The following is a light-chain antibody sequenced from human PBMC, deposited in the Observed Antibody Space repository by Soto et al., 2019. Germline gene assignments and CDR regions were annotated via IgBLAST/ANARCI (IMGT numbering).Light chain of an antibody. CDR2: SAS. CDR3: QKFNTAPLS. Sequence: DLQMTQSPSSLSASVGDRVTITCRASQDISVYLAWYQQKPGKVPKLLIYSASTLQSGVPYRFSCSGSGTDFTLTISSLQPEDVATYFDQKFNTAPLSFGQGTRLEIK. J-gene: IGKJ5*01. CDR1: QDISVY. V-gene: IGKV1-27*01.